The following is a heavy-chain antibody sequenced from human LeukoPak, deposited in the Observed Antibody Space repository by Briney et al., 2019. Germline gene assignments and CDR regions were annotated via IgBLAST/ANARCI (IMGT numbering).Heavy chain of an antibody. CDR3: ARVGGDYGDYYFDY. CDR2: IKQDGNEK. Sequence: GGTLRLSCAASGFTFSSYWMNWVRQAPGKGLEWVANIKQDGNEKYYVDSVKGRFTISRDNAKNSLYLQMNSLRVEDTAVYYCARVGGDYGDYYFDYWGQGTLVTVSS. V-gene: IGHV3-7*01. CDR1: GFTFSSYW. D-gene: IGHD4-17*01. J-gene: IGHJ4*02.